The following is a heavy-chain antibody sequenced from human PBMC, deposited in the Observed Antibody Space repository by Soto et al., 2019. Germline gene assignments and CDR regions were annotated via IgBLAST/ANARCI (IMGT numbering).Heavy chain of an antibody. CDR1: GYSFTSYW. J-gene: IGHJ3*02. CDR3: ASQSSYYDFWSGTPESAFDI. D-gene: IGHD3-3*01. Sequence: GESLKISCKGSGYSFTSYWIGWVRQMPGKGLEWMGIIYPGDSDTRYSPSFQGQVTISADKSISTAYLQWSSLKASDTAMYYCASQSSYYDFWSGTPESAFDIWGQGTMVTVSS. CDR2: IYPGDSDT. V-gene: IGHV5-51*01.